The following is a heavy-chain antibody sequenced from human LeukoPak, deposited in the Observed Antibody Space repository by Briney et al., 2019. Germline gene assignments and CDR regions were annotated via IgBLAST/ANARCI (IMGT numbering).Heavy chain of an antibody. V-gene: IGHV3-23*01. CDR3: AKGGYYASSGYYLFNYYFDY. J-gene: IGHJ4*02. CDR2: ISGSGGST. Sequence: PGGSLRLSCAASGFTFSSYAMSWVRQAPGKGLEWVSAISGSGGSTYYADSVKGRFTISRDNSKNTLYLQMNSLRAEDTAVYYCAKGGYYASSGYYLFNYYFDYWGQGTLVTVSS. D-gene: IGHD3-22*01. CDR1: GFTFSSYA.